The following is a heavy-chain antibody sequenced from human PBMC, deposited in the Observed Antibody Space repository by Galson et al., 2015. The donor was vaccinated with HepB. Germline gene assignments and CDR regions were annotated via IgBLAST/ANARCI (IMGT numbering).Heavy chain of an antibody. J-gene: IGHJ4*02. CDR1: GGSFSGYY. CDR3: ARGLPHGSGSYPY. V-gene: IGHV4-34*01. Sequence: SETLSLTCAVYGGSFSGYYWSWIRQPPGKGLEWIGEINHSGSTNYNPSLKSRVTISVDTSKNQFSLKLSSVTAADTAVYYCARGLPHGSGSYPYGGQGTLVTVSS. CDR2: INHSGST. D-gene: IGHD3-10*01.